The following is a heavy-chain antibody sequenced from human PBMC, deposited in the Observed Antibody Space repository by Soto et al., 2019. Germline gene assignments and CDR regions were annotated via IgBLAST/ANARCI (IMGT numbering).Heavy chain of an antibody. CDR1: GYSFTSYW. CDR2: IYPGDSDT. D-gene: IGHD3-22*01. J-gene: IGHJ3*02. Sequence: PGESLKISCKGSGYSFTSYWIGWVRQMPGKGLEWMGIIYPGDSDTRYSPSFQGQVTISADKSISTAYLQWSSLKASDTAMYYCASQYYYDSSGYYYVKAFDIWGQGTMVTVS. V-gene: IGHV5-51*01. CDR3: ASQYYYDSSGYYYVKAFDI.